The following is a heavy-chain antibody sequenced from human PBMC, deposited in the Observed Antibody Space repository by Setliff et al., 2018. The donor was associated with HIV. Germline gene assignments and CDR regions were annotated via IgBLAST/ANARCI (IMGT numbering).Heavy chain of an antibody. Sequence: LSLTCTVSGGSISSGDYYWSWIRQPPGKGLEWIGYIYYSGSTYYNPSLKSRVTISVDTSKNQFSLKLSSVTAADTAVYYCARAPPYKWEPSQDYWGQGTLVTVSS. V-gene: IGHV4-30-4*08. J-gene: IGHJ4*02. CDR2: IYYSGST. D-gene: IGHD1-26*01. CDR1: GGSISSGDYY. CDR3: ARAPPYKWEPSQDY.